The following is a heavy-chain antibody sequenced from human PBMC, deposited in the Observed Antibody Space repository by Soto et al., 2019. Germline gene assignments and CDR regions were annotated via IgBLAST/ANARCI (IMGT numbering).Heavy chain of an antibody. Sequence: PSETLSLTCTVSGGSMSSSSYYWGWIRQPPGKGLEWIANMYFSGFYSGSTSYNPSLKSRVTISVDTSKNQFPLQVSSVTAADTAVYYCARGFDILTFGFCLDYWGQGTLVTVSS. V-gene: IGHV4-39*01. J-gene: IGHJ4*02. D-gene: IGHD3-9*01. CDR1: GGSMSSSSYY. CDR2: MYFSGFYSGST. CDR3: ARGFDILTFGFCLDY.